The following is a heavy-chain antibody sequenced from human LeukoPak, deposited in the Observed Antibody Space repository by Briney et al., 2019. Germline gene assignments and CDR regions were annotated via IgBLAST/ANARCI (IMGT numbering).Heavy chain of an antibody. V-gene: IGHV3-30*02. CDR2: IRYDGSNE. CDR3: ARDQPLTYYYGSGSYYTDY. D-gene: IGHD3-10*01. CDR1: GVTFSSYG. Sequence: GGSLRLSCVASGVTFSSYGMHWVRQAPGKGLEWVAFIRYDGSNEYYIDSVKGRFTLSRDNSKNTLYLQMNSLRAEDTAVYYCARDQPLTYYYGSGSYYTDYWGQGTLVTVSP. J-gene: IGHJ4*02.